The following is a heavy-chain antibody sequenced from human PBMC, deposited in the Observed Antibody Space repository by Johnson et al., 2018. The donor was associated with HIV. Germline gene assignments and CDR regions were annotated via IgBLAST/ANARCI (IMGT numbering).Heavy chain of an antibody. J-gene: IGHJ3*02. CDR3: ASSLIQFLEWLSEPAAFDI. D-gene: IGHD3-3*01. Sequence: EKLVESGGGLIQPGGSLRLSCAASGFTDSGTYMTWVRQATGKGLEWVALMDSGGRTHYADSVTGRFSISRDNSKNTLYLQMNSLRAEDPAVYYCASSLIQFLEWLSEPAAFDIWVQGTTVTVSS. V-gene: IGHV3-53*01. CDR2: MDSGGRT. CDR1: GFTDSGTY.